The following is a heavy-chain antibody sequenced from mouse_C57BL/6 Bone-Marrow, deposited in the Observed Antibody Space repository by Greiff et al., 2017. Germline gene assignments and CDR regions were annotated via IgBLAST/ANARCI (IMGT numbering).Heavy chain of an antibody. J-gene: IGHJ1*03. CDR3: ARYDGSSFYWYFDV. V-gene: IGHV1-81*01. Sequence: QVQLQQSGAELARPGASVKLSCKASGYTFTSYGISWVKQRTGQGLEWIGEIYPRSGNTYYNEKFKGKATLTADKASSTAYMELRSLTSEDSAVYFGARYDGSSFYWYFDVWGTGTTVTVSS. D-gene: IGHD1-1*01. CDR1: GYTFTSYG. CDR2: IYPRSGNT.